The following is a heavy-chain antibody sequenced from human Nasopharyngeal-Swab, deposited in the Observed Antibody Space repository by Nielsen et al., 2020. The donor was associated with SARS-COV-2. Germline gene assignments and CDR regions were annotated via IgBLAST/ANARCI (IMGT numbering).Heavy chain of an antibody. Sequence: WVRQAPGPGLEWMGGIIPSSGTANYAQKFQGRVTITADESSSIVYMEVSGLRSEDSAVYYCAREEGYSSGWYFRYWGQGTRVTVSS. CDR3: AREEGYSSGWYFRY. D-gene: IGHD6-13*01. V-gene: IGHV1-69*01. CDR2: IIPSSGTA. J-gene: IGHJ4*02.